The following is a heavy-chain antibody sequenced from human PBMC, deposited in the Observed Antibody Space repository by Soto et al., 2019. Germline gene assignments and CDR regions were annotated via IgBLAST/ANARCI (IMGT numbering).Heavy chain of an antibody. CDR3: ARGNQIAARFYYYYGMDA. D-gene: IGHD6-6*01. CDR1: GGSFSGYY. J-gene: IGHJ6*02. CDR2: INHSGST. Sequence: PSETLSLTCAVYGGSFSGYYWSWIRQPPGKGLEWIGEINHSGSTNYNPSLKSRVTISVDTSKNQFSLKLSSVTAADTAVYYCARGNQIAARFYYYYGMDAWGQGTTVTVSS. V-gene: IGHV4-34*01.